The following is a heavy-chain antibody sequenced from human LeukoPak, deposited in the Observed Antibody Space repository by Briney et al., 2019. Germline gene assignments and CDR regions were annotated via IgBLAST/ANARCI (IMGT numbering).Heavy chain of an antibody. Sequence: GGSLRLSCAASGFTFSSYWMTWVRKAPGKGLECVATIKQDGSEKYYVDSVKGRFTISRDNAKNSLYLQMNSLRAEDTAVYYCARAGGYSRALQYWGQGTPVTVSS. CDR2: IKQDGSEK. CDR1: GFTFSSYW. J-gene: IGHJ1*01. V-gene: IGHV3-7*01. D-gene: IGHD5-18*01. CDR3: ARAGGYSRALQY.